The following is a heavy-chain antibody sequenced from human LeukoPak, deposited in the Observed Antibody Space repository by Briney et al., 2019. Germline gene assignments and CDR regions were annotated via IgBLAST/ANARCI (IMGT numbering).Heavy chain of an antibody. V-gene: IGHV3-23*01. CDR3: TKELHVAVAVADYYYFYMDV. Sequence: GGSLRLSCAASGFAFSSFAMGWVLQSPGKGLEWLPTINGGGNTTFYTDSVKGRFTISRDNSKNTLYLHMDSLRPDDTAIYYCTKELHVAVAVADYYYFYMDVWGRGAAVTVSS. D-gene: IGHD6-19*01. J-gene: IGHJ6*03. CDR1: GFAFSSFA. CDR2: INGGGNTT.